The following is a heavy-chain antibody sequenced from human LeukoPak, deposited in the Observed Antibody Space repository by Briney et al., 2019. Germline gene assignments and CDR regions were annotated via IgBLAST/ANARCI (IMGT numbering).Heavy chain of an antibody. CDR1: GYTFTGYY. Sequence: EASVKVSCKASGYTFTGYYMHWVLQAPGQGLEWMGRINPNSGGTNYAQKFQGRATMTRDTSISTAYMELSRLRSDDTAVYYCAIYWNYDPLGMDVWGKGTTVTVSS. CDR2: INPNSGGT. CDR3: AIYWNYDPLGMDV. D-gene: IGHD1-7*01. J-gene: IGHJ6*04. V-gene: IGHV1-2*06.